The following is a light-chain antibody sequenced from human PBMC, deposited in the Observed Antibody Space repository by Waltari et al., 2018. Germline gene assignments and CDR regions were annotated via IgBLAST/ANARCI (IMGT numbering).Light chain of an antibody. CDR1: QSLTKRY. Sequence: EVVLTQSPDTLSFSPGERVTLSCRASQSLTKRYLALYQQKPGRAPRLLIYGASSRAAGIPDRFSGSGSGTDFTLTISRLEPEDFAVYYCQQYGSSVLYTFGQGTKLEIK. CDR2: GAS. J-gene: IGKJ2*01. V-gene: IGKV3-20*01. CDR3: QQYGSSVLYT.